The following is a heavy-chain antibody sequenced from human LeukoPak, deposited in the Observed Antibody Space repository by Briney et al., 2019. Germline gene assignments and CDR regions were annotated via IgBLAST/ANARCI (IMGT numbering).Heavy chain of an antibody. CDR2: ISGSGGST. J-gene: IGHJ5*02. CDR3: AKLMVVAATLSWFDP. V-gene: IGHV3-23*01. Sequence: GGSLRLSCAASGFTFSSYAMSWVRQAPGRGLEWVSAISGSGGSTYYADSVKGRFTISRDNSKNTLYLQMNSLRAEDTAVYYCAKLMVVAATLSWFDPWGQGTLVTVSS. CDR1: GFTFSSYA. D-gene: IGHD2-15*01.